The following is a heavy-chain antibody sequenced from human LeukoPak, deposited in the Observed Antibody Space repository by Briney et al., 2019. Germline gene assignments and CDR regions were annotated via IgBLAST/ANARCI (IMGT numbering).Heavy chain of an antibody. Sequence: ASVTVSCKASGYTFTSYGISWVRQAPGQGLEWMGWISGYNGDAIYAQKLQGRVTLTTDTSTTTAYMELRSLTSDDTAVYYCARFLPRGYSGYDTNFDYWGQGTLVTVSS. CDR2: ISGYNGDA. CDR3: ARFLPRGYSGYDTNFDY. D-gene: IGHD5-12*01. V-gene: IGHV1-18*01. J-gene: IGHJ4*02. CDR1: GYTFTSYG.